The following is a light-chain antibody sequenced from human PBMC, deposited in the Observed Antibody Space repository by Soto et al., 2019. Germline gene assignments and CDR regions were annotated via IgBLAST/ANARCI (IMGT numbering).Light chain of an antibody. CDR3: QQYGAPPLT. CDR2: DAS. J-gene: IGKJ4*01. Sequence: EIVLTQAPGTLSLSPGERATLSCRASQSFRSSYLAWYQQKPGQAPRLLIHDASSRATGIPDRFNGSGSGTDFTLTISRLEAGDFAVYYCQQYGAPPLTFGGGTNVEIK. V-gene: IGKV3-20*01. CDR1: QSFRSSY.